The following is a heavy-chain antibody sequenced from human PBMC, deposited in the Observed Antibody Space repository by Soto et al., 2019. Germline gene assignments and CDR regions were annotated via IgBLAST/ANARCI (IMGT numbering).Heavy chain of an antibody. Sequence: ETLCLTGAVYGGSFSGYYWSWIRQPPGKGLEWIGEINHSGSTNYNPSLKSRVTISVDTSKNQFSLKLSSVTAADTAVYYCARGLGAITMIVVNAFDIWGQGTMVTV. CDR1: GGSFSGYY. CDR3: ARGLGAITMIVVNAFDI. CDR2: INHSGST. V-gene: IGHV4-34*01. D-gene: IGHD3-22*01. J-gene: IGHJ3*02.